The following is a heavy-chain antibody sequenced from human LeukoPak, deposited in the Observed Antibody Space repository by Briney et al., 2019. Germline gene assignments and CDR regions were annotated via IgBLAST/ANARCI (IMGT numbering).Heavy chain of an antibody. D-gene: IGHD6-13*01. Sequence: PSETLSLTCTVSGGSISSYYWSWIRQPRGKGLGWIGYIYYCGSTNYNPSLKSRVTISVDTSKNPFSLKLSSVTAADTAVYYCARQRYSSSWYPYADYWGQGTLVTVSS. CDR1: GGSISSYY. J-gene: IGHJ4*02. V-gene: IGHV4-59*08. CDR3: ARQRYSSSWYPYADY. CDR2: IYYCGST.